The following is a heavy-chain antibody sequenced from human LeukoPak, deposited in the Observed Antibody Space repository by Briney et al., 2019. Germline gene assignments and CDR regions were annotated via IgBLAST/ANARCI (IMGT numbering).Heavy chain of an antibody. CDR3: ARDLRRRPLSSFDY. Sequence: GGSLRLTCAASGFTFSSYSMIWVRQAPGKGLEWVSSISSGSSYIYYADSVKGRFTISRDNAKNSLYLQMNSLRAEDTAVYYCARDLRRRPLSSFDYWGQGTLVTVSS. V-gene: IGHV3-21*01. CDR1: GFTFSSYS. D-gene: IGHD2-2*01. CDR2: ISSGSSYI. J-gene: IGHJ4*02.